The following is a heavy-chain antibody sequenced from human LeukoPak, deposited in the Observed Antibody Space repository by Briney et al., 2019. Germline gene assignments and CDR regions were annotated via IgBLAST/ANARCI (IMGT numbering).Heavy chain of an antibody. V-gene: IGHV3-23*01. CDR3: AKDLNWGGR. Sequence: GSLRLSCAASGFTFSTSAMTWVRQAPGKGLEWVSGISGSGVTDYADSVKGWFTISRDNSKNTLYLQMNSLRAEDTAVYYCAKDLNWGGRWGQGTLVTVSS. D-gene: IGHD7-27*01. J-gene: IGHJ4*02. CDR2: ISGSGVT. CDR1: GFTFSTSA.